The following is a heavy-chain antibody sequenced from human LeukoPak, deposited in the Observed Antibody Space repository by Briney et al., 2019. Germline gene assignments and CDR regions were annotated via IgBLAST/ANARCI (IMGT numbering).Heavy chain of an antibody. Sequence: HPGGSLRLSCAASGFTVTNAWMSWVRQTSGKGLEWVGHIRSKSYSYATGYAASVTGRFTISRDDPRNTAYLQMDSLKTEDTAVYYCTPGGVDFWGQGTLVTVSS. CDR1: GFTVTNAW. CDR3: TPGGVDF. J-gene: IGHJ4*02. V-gene: IGHV3-73*01. CDR2: IRSKSYSYAT.